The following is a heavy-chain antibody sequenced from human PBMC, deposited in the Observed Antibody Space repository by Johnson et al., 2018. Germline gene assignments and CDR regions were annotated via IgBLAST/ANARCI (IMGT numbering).Heavy chain of an antibody. CDR2: IYNSGYS. V-gene: IGHV4-39*07. Sequence: QVQLQESGPGLVKPSETLSLTCTVSNGSVISDTSYWGGVRQPPGKGLEWVGTIYNSGYSYYGPSLKSRLTISVDPSKNQFSLNLRSLTAADTATYYCAVWVGGHGAFDVWGHGTLVTVSS. CDR1: NGSVISDTSY. D-gene: IGHD3-16*01. CDR3: AVWVGGHGAFDV. J-gene: IGHJ3*01.